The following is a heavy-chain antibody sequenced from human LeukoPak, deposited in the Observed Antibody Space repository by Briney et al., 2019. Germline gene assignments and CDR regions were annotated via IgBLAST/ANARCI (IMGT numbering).Heavy chain of an antibody. V-gene: IGHV4-4*09. CDR1: GCSISSYY. CDR2: IYTSGST. J-gene: IGHJ3*02. CDR3: ARGYYYDSSGYPGAFDI. D-gene: IGHD3-22*01. Sequence: SETLSLTCTVSGCSISSYYWSWIRQPPGKGLEWIGYIYTSGSTSYNPSLKSRVTISVDTSKNQFSLKLRSVTAADTAVYYCARGYYYDSSGYPGAFDIWGQGTMVTVSS.